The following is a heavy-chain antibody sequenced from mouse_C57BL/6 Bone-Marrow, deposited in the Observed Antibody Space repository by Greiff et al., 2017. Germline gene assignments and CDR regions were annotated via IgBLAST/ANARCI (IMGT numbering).Heavy chain of an antibody. CDR3: ARSVSTTVVEDYAMDY. Sequence: QVQLKQPGAELVKPGASVKLSCKASGYTFTSYWMHWVKQRPGRGLEWIGRIDPNSGGTKYNEKFKSKATLTVDKPSSTAYMQLSSLTSEDSAVYYCARSVSTTVVEDYAMDYWGQGTSVTVSS. CDR2: IDPNSGGT. J-gene: IGHJ4*01. D-gene: IGHD1-1*01. V-gene: IGHV1-72*01. CDR1: GYTFTSYW.